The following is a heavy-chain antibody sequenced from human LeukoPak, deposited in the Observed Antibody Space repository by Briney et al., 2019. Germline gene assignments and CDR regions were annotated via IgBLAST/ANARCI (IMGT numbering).Heavy chain of an antibody. CDR2: ISGSGGST. CDR3: SKRGTMVRGIILYHYFDY. V-gene: IGHV3-23*01. Sequence: KGLERVSAISGSGGSTYYTDSVKGRFTISRDNSKNTLYLQMNSLRAEDTAVYYCSKRGTMVRGIILYHYFDYWGQGTLVTVSS. J-gene: IGHJ4*02. D-gene: IGHD3-10*01.